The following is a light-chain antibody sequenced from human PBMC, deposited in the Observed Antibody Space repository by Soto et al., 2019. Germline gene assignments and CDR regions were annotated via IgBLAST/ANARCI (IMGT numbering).Light chain of an antibody. V-gene: IGKV3-20*01. CDR3: QQYGSSPT. J-gene: IGKJ1*01. CDR1: QSVTSNY. Sequence: EIVLTQSPGTLSLSPGERATLSCRASQSVTSNYLAWYQQKPGQAPRLLIYGAFRRSTGIPDRFSGSGSGTDSTLTISRLEPEDFAVYYCQQYGSSPTFGQGTKVDTK. CDR2: GAF.